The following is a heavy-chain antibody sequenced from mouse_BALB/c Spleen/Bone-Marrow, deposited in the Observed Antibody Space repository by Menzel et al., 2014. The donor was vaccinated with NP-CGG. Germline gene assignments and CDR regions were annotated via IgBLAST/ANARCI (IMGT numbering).Heavy chain of an antibody. CDR2: ILPGSGST. J-gene: IGHJ2*03. Sequence: QVQLQQSGAEEMKSGASVKISCRDTGYRFSSFWIEWIKQRPGHGLEWIGKILPGSGSTNYNEKFKGKATLSADTSSNTAYMQHSSLTSEESAVYLCATEVYFLSIPFDLRGQGTSLTVTS. CDR1: GYRFSSFW. V-gene: IGHV1-9*01. CDR3: ATEVYFLSIPFDL. D-gene: IGHD2-1*01.